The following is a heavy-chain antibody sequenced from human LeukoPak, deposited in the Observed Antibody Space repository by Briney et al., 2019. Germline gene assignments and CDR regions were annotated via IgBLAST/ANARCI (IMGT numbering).Heavy chain of an antibody. CDR3: ARGLQSHRYYYGMDV. J-gene: IGHJ6*02. V-gene: IGHV4-61*08. CDR2: IYYSGST. CDR1: GGSISSGGYY. Sequence: PSETLSLTCTVSGGSISSGGYYWSWIRQPPGKGLEWIGYIYYSGSTNYNPSLKSRVTISVDTSKNQFSLKLSSVTAADTAVYYCARGLQSHRYYYGMDVWGQGTTVTVSS.